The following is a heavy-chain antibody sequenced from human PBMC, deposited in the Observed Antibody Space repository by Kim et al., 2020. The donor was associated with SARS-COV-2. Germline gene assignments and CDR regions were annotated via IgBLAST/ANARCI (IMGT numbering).Heavy chain of an antibody. CDR1: GFTFSSYS. J-gene: IGHJ3*02. CDR2: ISSSSSTI. Sequence: GGSLRLSCAASGFTFSSYSMNWVRQAPGKGLEWVSYISSSSSTIYYADSVKGRFTISRDNAKNSLYLQMNSLRAEDTAVYYCAPPGGYCGGDCYSGAFDIWGQGTMVTVSS. CDR3: APPGGYCGGDCYSGAFDI. D-gene: IGHD2-21*02. V-gene: IGHV3-48*04.